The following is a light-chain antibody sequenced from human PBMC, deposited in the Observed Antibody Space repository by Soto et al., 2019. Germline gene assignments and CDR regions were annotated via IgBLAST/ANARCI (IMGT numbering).Light chain of an antibody. CDR3: AAWDESLNGQV. CDR1: SSNIGSNT. V-gene: IGLV1-44*01. Sequence: QSALTQPPSASGTPGQRVTISCSGSSSNIGSNTVDWYQQLPGTAPKLLVYSNNLRPSGVPDRFSGSKSGTSASLAISGLQSEDEADDYCAAWDESLNGQVFGTGTEVTVL. CDR2: SNN. J-gene: IGLJ1*01.